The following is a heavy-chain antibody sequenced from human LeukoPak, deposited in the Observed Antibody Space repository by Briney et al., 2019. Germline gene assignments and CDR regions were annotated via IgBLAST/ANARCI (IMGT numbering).Heavy chain of an antibody. J-gene: IGHJ4*02. CDR3: ARGVAGHLLDY. V-gene: IGHV3-7*03. Sequence: PGGSLRLSCAASGFTFSSYWMSWVRQAPGKGLEWVANIKQDGSEKYYVDSVKDRFTISRDNAKNSLYLQMNSLRAEDTAVYYCARGVAGHLLDYWGQGTLVTVSS. CDR2: IKQDGSEK. CDR1: GFTFSSYW. D-gene: IGHD2-15*01.